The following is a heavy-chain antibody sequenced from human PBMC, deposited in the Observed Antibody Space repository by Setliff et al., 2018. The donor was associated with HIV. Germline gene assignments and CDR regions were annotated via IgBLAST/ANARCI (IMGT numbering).Heavy chain of an antibody. D-gene: IGHD3-3*01. J-gene: IGHJ6*03. CDR3: TRDHTPPPNYDFWSGQIDLRNIFYYMDV. V-gene: IGHV7-4-1*01. CDR1: GYRLTSYY. Sequence: ASVKVSCKASGYRLTSYYINWVRQAPGQGLEWMGYINTNTGNPTYAQGFTGRFVFSVDTPVSTAYLQIFSLKTEDTAVYYCTRDHTPPPNYDFWSGQIDLRNIFYYMDVWGTGSPVTVSS. CDR2: INTNTGNP.